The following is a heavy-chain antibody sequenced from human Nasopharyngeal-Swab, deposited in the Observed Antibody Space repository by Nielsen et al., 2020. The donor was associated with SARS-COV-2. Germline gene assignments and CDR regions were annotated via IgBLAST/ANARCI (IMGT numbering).Heavy chain of an antibody. CDR1: GFTFNIYA. D-gene: IGHD3-10*01. J-gene: IGHJ3*02. CDR3: AKDDVVRGDSFDI. V-gene: IGHV3-23*01. CDR2: ISASGGST. Sequence: GESLKISCIASGFTFNIYAMAWVRRTPGRGLQWVSGISASGGSTYYTDSVKGRFAVSRDNSRNTLYLPMHSLRVEDTALSYCAKDDVVRGDSFDIWGQGTMVTVSS.